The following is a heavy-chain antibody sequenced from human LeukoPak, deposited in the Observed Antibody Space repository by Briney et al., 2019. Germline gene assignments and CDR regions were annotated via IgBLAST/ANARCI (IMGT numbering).Heavy chain of an antibody. J-gene: IGHJ3*02. D-gene: IGHD6-25*01. CDR1: GYTFTGYF. CDR2: INPNSGGT. Sequence: ASVKVSCKASGYTFTGYFLHWVRQAPGQGLEWMGWINPNSGGTNHAQKFQGRVTMTRDTSISAAYMDLSSLRFDDTAVYYCARVSSASGAFDIWGQGTMVTVSS. CDR3: ARVSSASGAFDI. V-gene: IGHV1-2*02.